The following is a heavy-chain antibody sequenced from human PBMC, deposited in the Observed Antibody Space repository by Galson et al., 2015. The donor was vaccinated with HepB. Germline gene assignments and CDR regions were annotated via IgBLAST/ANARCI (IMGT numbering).Heavy chain of an antibody. Sequence: CAISGDSVSSNSAAWNWIRQSPSRGLEWLGRTYYRSKWYTGYAVSVISRITINPDTSRNQFSLQLTSVTPEDTAVYYCARGGGIAVAGTATYGVDYWGQGTQVTVSS. CDR2: TYYRSKWYT. D-gene: IGHD6-19*01. CDR3: ARGGGIAVAGTATYGVDY. V-gene: IGHV6-1*01. J-gene: IGHJ4*02. CDR1: GDSVSSNSAA.